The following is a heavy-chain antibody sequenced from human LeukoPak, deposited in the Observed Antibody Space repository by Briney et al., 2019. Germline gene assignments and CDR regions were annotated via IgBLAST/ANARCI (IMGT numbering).Heavy chain of an antibody. CDR2: IYYSGST. V-gene: IGHV4-61*08. J-gene: IGHJ5*02. Sequence: SETLSLTCTVSGGSISSGDYYWSWIRQPPGKGLEWIGYIYYSGSTNYNPSLKSRVTISVDTSKNQFSLKLSSVTAADTAVYYCARDVIAAAGNWFDPWGQGTLVTVSS. CDR1: GGSISSGDYY. D-gene: IGHD6-13*01. CDR3: ARDVIAAAGNWFDP.